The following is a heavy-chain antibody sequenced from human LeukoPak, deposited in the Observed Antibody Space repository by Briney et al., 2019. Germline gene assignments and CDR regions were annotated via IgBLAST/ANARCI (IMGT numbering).Heavy chain of an antibody. J-gene: IGHJ4*02. D-gene: IGHD5-12*01. CDR1: GYTFTSYG. V-gene: IGHV1-18*01. CDR2: ISAYNGNT. Sequence: GASVKVSCKASGYTFTSYGISWVRQAPGQGLEWMGWISAYNGNTNYAQKFQGRVTITTDESTSTAYMELSSLRSEDTAVYYCAIKYSGYDLEDDYWGQGTLVTVSS. CDR3: AIKYSGYDLEDDY.